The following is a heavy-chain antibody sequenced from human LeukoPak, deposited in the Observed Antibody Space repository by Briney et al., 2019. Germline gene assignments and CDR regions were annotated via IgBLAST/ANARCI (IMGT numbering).Heavy chain of an antibody. CDR3: AKVIIAAAGTPYYYYGMDV. J-gene: IGHJ6*02. CDR1: GGSISSYY. CDR2: INHSGST. V-gene: IGHV4-34*01. D-gene: IGHD6-13*01. Sequence: SETLSLTCTVSGGSISSYYWSWIRQPPGKGLEWIGEINHSGSTNYNPSLKSRVTISVDTSKNQFSLKLSSVTAADTAVYYCAKVIIAAAGTPYYYYGMDVWGQGTTVTVSS.